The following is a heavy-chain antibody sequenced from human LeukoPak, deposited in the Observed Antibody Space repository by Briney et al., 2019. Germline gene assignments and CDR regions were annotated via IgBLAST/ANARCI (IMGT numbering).Heavy chain of an antibody. D-gene: IGHD2-8*02. V-gene: IGHV3-11*04. Sequence: GGPLTLLCTASGFTFNDLDKHGPPHARGRALEGVPYITGSGVTTSYADSVKGRFTISRNSAKHSLYLQMNSLRAEDTAVYYCARPTGGGSINSWGQGTLVTVSS. CDR1: GFTFNDLD. J-gene: IGHJ4*02. CDR3: ARPTGGGSINS. CDR2: ITGSGVTT.